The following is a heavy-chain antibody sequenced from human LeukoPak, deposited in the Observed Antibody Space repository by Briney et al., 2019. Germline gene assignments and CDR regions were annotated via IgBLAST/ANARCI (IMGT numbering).Heavy chain of an antibody. D-gene: IGHD2-2*01. CDR3: ARDPALGYCSSTSCQSYYYYGMDV. CDR1: GLTFSRYW. Sequence: GGALSLSRAPSGLTFSRYWMSGVRPPPGKGLEGVANIKQDGSEKYYVDSVKGRFTISRDNAKNSLYLQMNSLRAEYTAVYYCARDPALGYCSSTSCQSYYYYGMDVWGQGTTVTVSS. V-gene: IGHV3-7*01. J-gene: IGHJ6*02. CDR2: IKQDGSEK.